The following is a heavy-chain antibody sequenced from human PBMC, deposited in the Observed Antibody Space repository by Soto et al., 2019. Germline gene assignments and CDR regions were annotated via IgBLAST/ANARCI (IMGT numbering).Heavy chain of an antibody. V-gene: IGHV3-30*03. CDR3: ARQSLGNIRLRGFDY. CDR2: ISYDGSEK. Sequence: GGSLRLSCAASGFTFSSYGMHWVRQAPGKGLEWVAVISYDGSEKYYADSVKGRFAITRDNSKNTLYLQMNSLRAEDTAVYYCARQSLGNIRLRGFDYWGQGALVTVSS. D-gene: IGHD1-1*01. CDR1: GFTFSSYG. J-gene: IGHJ4*02.